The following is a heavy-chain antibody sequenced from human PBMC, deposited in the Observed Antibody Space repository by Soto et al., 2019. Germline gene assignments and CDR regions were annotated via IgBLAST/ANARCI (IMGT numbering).Heavy chain of an antibody. Sequence: EVQLLESGVALVQPVGSLRLSCAASGFTFSSYAMSWVRQAPGKGLEWVSLISGSGGGTYYADSVKGRFTISRDNSKNTLYLQMNSLRADDTSVVYCAKPLSNGSPDYWGQGTLGTVSA. V-gene: IGHV3-23*01. D-gene: IGHD2-15*01. CDR3: AKPLSNGSPDY. J-gene: IGHJ4*02. CDR1: GFTFSSYA. CDR2: ISGSGGGT.